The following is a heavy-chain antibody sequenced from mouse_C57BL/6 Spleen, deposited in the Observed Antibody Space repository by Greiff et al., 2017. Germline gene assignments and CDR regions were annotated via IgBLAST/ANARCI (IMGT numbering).Heavy chain of an antibody. D-gene: IGHD1-1*01. CDR2: IYPRSGNT. Sequence: QVQLQQSGAELARPGASVKLSCKASGYTFTSYGISWVKQRTGQGLEWIGEIYPRSGNTYYNEKLKGKATLTADKSSSTAYMELRSLTSEDSAVYFCAREKAGSSWFAYWGQGTLVTVSA. J-gene: IGHJ3*01. CDR1: GYTFTSYG. V-gene: IGHV1-81*01. CDR3: AREKAGSSWFAY.